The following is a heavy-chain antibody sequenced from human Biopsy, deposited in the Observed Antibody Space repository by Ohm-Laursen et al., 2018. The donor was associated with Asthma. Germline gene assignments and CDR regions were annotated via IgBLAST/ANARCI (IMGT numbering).Heavy chain of an antibody. Sequence: SLRLSCAASGFTFDNYVMTWVRQAPGKGLEWISGISWNSATVAYADSVKGRFTISRDNAKNSLYLQMNSLRPDDTALYYCAKAFLGGVSVANYFDSWGQGTLVTVSS. D-gene: IGHD6-19*01. CDR2: ISWNSATV. J-gene: IGHJ4*02. CDR1: GFTFDNYV. CDR3: AKAFLGGVSVANYFDS. V-gene: IGHV3-9*01.